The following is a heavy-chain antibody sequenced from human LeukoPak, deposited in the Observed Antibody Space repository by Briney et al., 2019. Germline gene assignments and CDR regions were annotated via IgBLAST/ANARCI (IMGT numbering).Heavy chain of an antibody. Sequence: SETLSLTCAVSGGSISSSFNYWAWIRQPPGKGLEWIGSIYESGSAYYNPSLKSRITMSVDTSENQFSLKLTSVTAADTAVYYCARHYGPWGQGTLVTVSS. CDR3: ARHYGP. J-gene: IGHJ5*02. D-gene: IGHD3-16*01. CDR2: IYESGSA. CDR1: GGSISSSFNY. V-gene: IGHV4-39*01.